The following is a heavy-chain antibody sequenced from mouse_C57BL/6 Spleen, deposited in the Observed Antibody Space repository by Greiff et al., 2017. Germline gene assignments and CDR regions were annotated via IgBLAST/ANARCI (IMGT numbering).Heavy chain of an antibody. CDR1: GFTFSSYA. J-gene: IGHJ2*01. CDR2: ISDGGSYT. V-gene: IGHV5-4*01. CDR3: ARDLGYAYYFDY. D-gene: IGHD3-1*01. Sequence: EVQVVESGGGLVKPGGSLKLSCAASGFTFSSYAMSWVRQTPEKRLEWVATISDGGSYTYYPDNVKGRFTISRDNAKNNLYLQMSHLKSEDTAMYYCARDLGYAYYFDYWGQGTTLTVSS.